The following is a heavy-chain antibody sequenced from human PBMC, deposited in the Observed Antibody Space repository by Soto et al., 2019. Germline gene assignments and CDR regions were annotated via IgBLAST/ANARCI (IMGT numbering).Heavy chain of an antibody. CDR2: ISSRSDI. J-gene: IGHJ6*02. V-gene: IGHV3-21*01. Sequence: PGGSLRLSCVGSGFTFSTYSINWVRQAPGKGLEWVSSISSRSDIYYADSVKGRFTISRDNAKNSVSLQMNSLRAEDTAVYYCAREYTAWPLAYGMDVWGQGTTVTVSS. D-gene: IGHD2-2*02. CDR3: AREYTAWPLAYGMDV. CDR1: GFTFSTYS.